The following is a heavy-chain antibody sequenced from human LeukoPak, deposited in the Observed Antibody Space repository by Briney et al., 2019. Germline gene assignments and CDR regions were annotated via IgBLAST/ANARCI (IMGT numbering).Heavy chain of an antibody. V-gene: IGHV4-59*01. Sequence: SETLSLTCAVYGGSFSGYYWSWIRQPPGKGLEWIGYIYYSGSTNYNPSLKSRVTISVDTSKNQFSLKLSSVTAADTAVYYCARDPGRGAFDIWGQGTMVTVSS. CDR1: GGSFSGYY. D-gene: IGHD2-8*02. CDR3: ARDPGRGAFDI. J-gene: IGHJ3*02. CDR2: IYYSGST.